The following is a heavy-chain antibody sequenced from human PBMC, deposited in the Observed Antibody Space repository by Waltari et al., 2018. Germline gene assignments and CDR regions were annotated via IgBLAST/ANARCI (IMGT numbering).Heavy chain of an antibody. V-gene: IGHV4-59*01. D-gene: IGHD1-26*01. CDR3: ARADTSTSYFYYYMDV. Sequence: QVQLQESGPGLVKPSETLSLTCTVSGGSTSPYYWSWVRQSPGKGLEWIGYIHYSGSSVYNPSLRSRVARSLDTPNNQFSLRLRSVTAADAAIYYCARADTSTSYFYYYMDVWGKGTTVTVSS. CDR2: IHYSGSS. J-gene: IGHJ6*03. CDR1: GGSTSPYY.